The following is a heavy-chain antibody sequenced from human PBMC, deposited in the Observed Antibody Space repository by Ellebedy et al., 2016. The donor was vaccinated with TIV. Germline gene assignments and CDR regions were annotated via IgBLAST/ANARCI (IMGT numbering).Heavy chain of an antibody. CDR2: INHSGST. Sequence: MPSETLSLTCTVSGGSISSGGYYWSWIRQPPGKGLEWIGEINHSGSTSYNPSLKSRVTISVDTSKNQFSLKLSSVTAADTAVYYCARGVVPAAMLLYYYYAMDVWGQGTTVTVSS. V-gene: IGHV4-39*07. D-gene: IGHD2-2*01. CDR1: GGSISSGGYY. J-gene: IGHJ6*02. CDR3: ARGVVPAAMLLYYYYAMDV.